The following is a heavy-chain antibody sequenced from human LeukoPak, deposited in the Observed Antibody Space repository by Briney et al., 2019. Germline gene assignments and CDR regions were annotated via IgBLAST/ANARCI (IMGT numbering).Heavy chain of an antibody. D-gene: IGHD5-18*01. CDR2: ISGSGGST. J-gene: IGHJ4*02. V-gene: IGHV3-23*01. CDR3: AKRGGIQLWPWYYFDY. Sequence: GGSLRLSCAASGFTFSSYAMSWVRQAPGEGLEWVSAISGSGGSTYYADSVKGRSTISRDNSRNTLYLQMNSLRAEDTAVYYCAKRGGIQLWPWYYFDYWGQGTLVTVSS. CDR1: GFTFSSYA.